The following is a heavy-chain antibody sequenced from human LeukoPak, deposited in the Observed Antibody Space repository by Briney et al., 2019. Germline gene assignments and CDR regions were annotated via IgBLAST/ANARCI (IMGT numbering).Heavy chain of an antibody. J-gene: IGHJ4*02. CDR3: VKDIGIGYSYGPDF. CDR1: GFIFDDYA. Sequence: GRSLRLSSAASGFIFDDYAMHWVRQAPGKGLEWVSGLSWNSGTIGYADSVKGRFTISRDNAKNALYLQMSSLRAEDTAFYYCVKDIGIGYSYGPDFWGQGTLVTVSS. D-gene: IGHD5-18*01. V-gene: IGHV3-9*01. CDR2: LSWNSGTI.